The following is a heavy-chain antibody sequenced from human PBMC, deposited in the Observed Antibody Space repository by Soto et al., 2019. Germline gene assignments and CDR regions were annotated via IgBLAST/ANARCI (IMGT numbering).Heavy chain of an antibody. CDR1: GGSISSSSYY. J-gene: IGHJ5*02. Sequence: SETLSLTCTVSGGSISSSSYYWGWIRQPPGQGLEWIGSIYYSGSTYHNPSLKSRVTISVDTSKNQFTLKLGPVTAADTAVYYCARHAQNPLAATNWFDPWGQGTLVTVSS. D-gene: IGHD1-26*01. CDR2: IYYSGST. CDR3: ARHAQNPLAATNWFDP. V-gene: IGHV4-39*01.